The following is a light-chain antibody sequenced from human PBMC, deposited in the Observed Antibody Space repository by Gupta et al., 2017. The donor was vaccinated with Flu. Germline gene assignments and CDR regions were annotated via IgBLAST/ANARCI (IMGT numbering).Light chain of an antibody. Sequence: QSALTQPASVSGSSGQSITISCTGSSTNVGNYNLVSWYQRLPGKAPKLMIYEDTKRPPSVSKRFSGSKSGNTASLTISGLQAEDEADDYCCSYAGSSNLIFGGGTTVTVL. V-gene: IGLV2-23*01. CDR3: CSYAGSSNLI. CDR1: STNVGNYNL. CDR2: EDT. J-gene: IGLJ2*01.